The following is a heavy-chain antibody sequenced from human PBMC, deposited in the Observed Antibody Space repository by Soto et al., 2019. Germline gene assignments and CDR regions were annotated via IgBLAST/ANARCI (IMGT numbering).Heavy chain of an antibody. Sequence: GGALNVTGKGRGKRFTGDWITWVSQKAGKRRDWMGRIDPSDSQTYYSPSFRGHVTISVTKSITTVFLQWSSLRASDTAMYYCARQIYDSDTGPNFQYYFDSWGQGTPVTVSS. CDR1: GKRFTGDW. V-gene: IGHV5-10-1*01. J-gene: IGHJ4*02. CDR3: ARQIYDSDTGPNFQYYFDS. CDR2: IDPSDSQT. D-gene: IGHD3-22*01.